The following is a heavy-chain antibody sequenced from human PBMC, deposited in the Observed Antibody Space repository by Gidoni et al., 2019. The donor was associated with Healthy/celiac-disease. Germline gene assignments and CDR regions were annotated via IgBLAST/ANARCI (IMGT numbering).Heavy chain of an antibody. CDR3: AKDRGYDSSGYYYGHDAFDI. D-gene: IGHD3-22*01. V-gene: IGHV3-9*01. Sequence: EVQLVESGGGLVQPGRSLRLSCAASGFTFDDYAMHWVRQAPGKGLEWVSGISWNSGSIGYADSVKGRFTISRDNAKNSLYLQMNSLRAEDTALYYCAKDRGYDSSGYYYGHDAFDIWGQGTMVTVSS. CDR1: GFTFDDYA. J-gene: IGHJ3*02. CDR2: ISWNSGSI.